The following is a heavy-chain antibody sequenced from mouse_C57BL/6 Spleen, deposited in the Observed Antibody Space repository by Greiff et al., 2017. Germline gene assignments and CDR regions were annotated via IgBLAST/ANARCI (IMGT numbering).Heavy chain of an antibody. CDR3: ARVGRRLYCDY. V-gene: IGHV5-17*01. J-gene: IGHJ2*01. D-gene: IGHD4-1*01. CDR2: ISSGSSTI. Sequence: EVHLVESGGGLVKPGGSLKLSCAASGFTFSDYGMHWVRQAPEKGLEWVAYISSGSSTIYYADTVKGRFTISRDNAKNTLFLQMTRMMYEDTAMDYCARVGRRLYCDYWGQGTTLTVSS. CDR1: GFTFSDYG.